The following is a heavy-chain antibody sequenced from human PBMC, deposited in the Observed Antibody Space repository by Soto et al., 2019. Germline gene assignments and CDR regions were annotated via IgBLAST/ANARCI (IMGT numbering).Heavy chain of an antibody. CDR1: GFTFSSYA. CDR2: ISGSGGST. D-gene: IGHD3-16*02. Sequence: GGSLRLSCAASGFTFSSYAMSWVRQAPGKGLEWVSAISGSGGSTYYADSVKGRFTISRDNSKNTLYLQMNSLRAEDTAVYYCAKDSGGVIIRENYFDYWGQGTLVTVSS. J-gene: IGHJ4*02. CDR3: AKDSGGVIIRENYFDY. V-gene: IGHV3-23*01.